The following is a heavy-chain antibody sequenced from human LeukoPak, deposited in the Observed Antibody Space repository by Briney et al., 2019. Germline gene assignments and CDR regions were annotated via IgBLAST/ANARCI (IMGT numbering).Heavy chain of an antibody. J-gene: IGHJ6*02. Sequence: GGSLRLSCAASRFTFSSYSMNWVRQAPGKGLEWVSSISSSSSYMYYADSVKGRFTISRDNAKNSLYLQMNSLRAEDTAVYYCAREDEGNYYYYGMDVWGQGTTVTVSS. CDR2: ISSSSSYM. CDR1: RFTFSSYS. CDR3: AREDEGNYYYYGMDV. V-gene: IGHV3-21*01.